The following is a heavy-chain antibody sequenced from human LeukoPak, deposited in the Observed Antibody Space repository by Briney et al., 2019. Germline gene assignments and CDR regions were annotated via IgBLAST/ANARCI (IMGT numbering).Heavy chain of an antibody. Sequence: SQTLSLTCAVSGGSISSGDYSWSWVRQPSGKGLEWIGYIYHSGRTFYNPSLKSRVTISVDTSKNQISLEVTSVTAADTAVYYCARDGGYGHYDYWGRGTLVTVSS. J-gene: IGHJ4*02. CDR1: GGSISSGDYS. CDR3: ARDGGYGHYDY. CDR2: IYHSGRT. V-gene: IGHV4-30-2*01. D-gene: IGHD5-18*01.